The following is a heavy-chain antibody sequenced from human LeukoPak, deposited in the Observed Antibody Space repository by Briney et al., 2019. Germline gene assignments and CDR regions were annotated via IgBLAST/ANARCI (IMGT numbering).Heavy chain of an antibody. Sequence: GGSLRLSCSASGFTFSSYAMHWVRQAPGKGLEYVSAISSNGGSTYYADSVKGRFTISRDNSKNTLYLQMSSLRAEDTAVYYCVKGRITMVRGVFYYWGQGTLVTVSS. J-gene: IGHJ4*02. D-gene: IGHD3-10*01. CDR2: ISSNGGST. CDR3: VKGRITMVRGVFYY. V-gene: IGHV3-64D*09. CDR1: GFTFSSYA.